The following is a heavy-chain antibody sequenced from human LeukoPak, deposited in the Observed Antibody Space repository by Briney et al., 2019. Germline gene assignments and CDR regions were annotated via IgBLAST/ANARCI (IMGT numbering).Heavy chain of an antibody. CDR2: ISSSGSTI. Sequence: GGSLRLSCAASGFTFSSYEMNWVRQAPGKGLEWVSYISSSGSTIYYADSVKGRFTISRDNSKNTLYLQMNSLRAEDTAVYYCAKDLSGGIVVVVPASFDYWGQGTLVTVSS. CDR1: GFTFSSYE. J-gene: IGHJ4*02. CDR3: AKDLSGGIVVVVPASFDY. D-gene: IGHD2-15*01. V-gene: IGHV3-48*03.